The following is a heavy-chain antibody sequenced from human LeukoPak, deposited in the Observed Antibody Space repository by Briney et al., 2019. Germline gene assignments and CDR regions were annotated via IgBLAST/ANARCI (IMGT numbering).Heavy chain of an antibody. V-gene: IGHV3-7*01. Sequence: GGPLRLSCAASGFTFSTYWMSWVRQAPGKGLEWVANIKQDGSEKYYVDSVKGRFTISRDNAKNSLYLQMNSLRAEDTAVYYCARDRHDYTHYFDYWGQGTLVTVSS. J-gene: IGHJ4*02. D-gene: IGHD4-11*01. CDR2: IKQDGSEK. CDR3: ARDRHDYTHYFDY. CDR1: GFTFSTYW.